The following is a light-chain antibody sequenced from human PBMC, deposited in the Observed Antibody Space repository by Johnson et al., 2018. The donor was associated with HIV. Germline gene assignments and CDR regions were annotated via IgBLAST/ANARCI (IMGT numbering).Light chain of an antibody. J-gene: IGLJ1*01. CDR3: GTWDTSLSAGGV. Sequence: QSVLTQPPSVSAAPGQKVTISCSGSSSNIGNNHVSWYQQFPGAAPKLLIYENNKRPSGIPDRFSGSKSCTSATLGITGLQTGDEADYYCGTWDTSLSAGGVFGTGTKVTVL. CDR1: SSNIGNNH. V-gene: IGLV1-51*02. CDR2: ENN.